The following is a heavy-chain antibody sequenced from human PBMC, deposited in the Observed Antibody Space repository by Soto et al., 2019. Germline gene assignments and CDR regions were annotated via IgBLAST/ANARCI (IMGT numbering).Heavy chain of an antibody. D-gene: IGHD6-13*01. J-gene: IGHJ4*02. CDR2: VHDSWGS. Sequence: SSETLSLTCTVSGGSISSYYWSWIRQPPGKGLEWIGYVHDSWGSHYNPSLKSRVAISLDTSKSQFSLKLTSVTATDTAVYYCARRYGTVFDFWGQGTLVTVSS. CDR1: GGSISSYY. V-gene: IGHV4-59*08. CDR3: ARRYGTVFDF.